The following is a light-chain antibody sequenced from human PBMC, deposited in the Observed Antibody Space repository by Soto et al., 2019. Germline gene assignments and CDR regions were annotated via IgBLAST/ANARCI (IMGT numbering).Light chain of an antibody. CDR1: QAVSTY. CDR3: QQRLLWPQS. Sequence: VLTQSLATLSLSPGERATLSCRASQAVSTYVAWYQHKPGQAPRLLIYDASNRAPGVPFRFSGSGSGTDFTLTVSSLEPEDFAVYYCQQRLLWPQSFGQGTKVEI. V-gene: IGKV3-11*01. J-gene: IGKJ1*01. CDR2: DAS.